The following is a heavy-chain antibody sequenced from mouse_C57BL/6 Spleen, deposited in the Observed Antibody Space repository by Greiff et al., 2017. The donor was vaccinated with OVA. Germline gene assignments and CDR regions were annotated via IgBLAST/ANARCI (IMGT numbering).Heavy chain of an antibody. CDR3: ARGAYQGFAY. Sequence: QVQLQQSGPELVKPGASVKISCKASGYAFSSSWMNWVKQRPGKGLEWIGRIYPGDGDTNYNGKFKGKATLAADKSSSTAYMQLSSLTSADSAVCFCARGAYQGFAYWGQGTLVTVSA. CDR2: IYPGDGDT. D-gene: IGHD2-10*01. V-gene: IGHV1-82*01. CDR1: GYAFSSSW. J-gene: IGHJ3*01.